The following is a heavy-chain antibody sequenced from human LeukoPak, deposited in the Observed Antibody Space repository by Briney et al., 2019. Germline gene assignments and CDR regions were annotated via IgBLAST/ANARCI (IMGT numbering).Heavy chain of an antibody. Sequence: SETLSLTCAVYGGSFSGYYWSWIRQPPGKGLEWIGEINHSGSTNYNPSLKSRVTISVDTSKNQFSLKLSSVTAADTAVYYCAVSRGRDDAFDIWGQGTMVTVSS. D-gene: IGHD3-16*01. CDR2: INHSGST. CDR3: AVSRGRDDAFDI. J-gene: IGHJ3*02. CDR1: GGSFSGYY. V-gene: IGHV4-34*01.